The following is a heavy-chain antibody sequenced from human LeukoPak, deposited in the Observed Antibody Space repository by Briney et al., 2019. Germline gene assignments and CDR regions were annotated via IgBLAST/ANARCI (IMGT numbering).Heavy chain of an antibody. J-gene: IGHJ5*02. Sequence: PSETLSLTCTVSGGSISSSDYYWAWIRQPPGKGLEWIGSINYSGSTYYNPSLKSRFTISVDTSKNQFSLKLTSVTAADTAVYYCARDATAVWYYDSSGYRWFDPWGQGTLVTVSS. V-gene: IGHV4-39*07. CDR2: INYSGST. CDR3: ARDATAVWYYDSSGYRWFDP. D-gene: IGHD3-22*01. CDR1: GGSISSSDYY.